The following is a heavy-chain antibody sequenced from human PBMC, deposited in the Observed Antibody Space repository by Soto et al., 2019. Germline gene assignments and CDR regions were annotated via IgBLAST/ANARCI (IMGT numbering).Heavy chain of an antibody. CDR2: ISGSGGST. CDR3: AKQVAVTPHNGFDP. Sequence: EVQLLESGGGLVQPGGSLRLSCAASGFTFSSYAMSWVRQSPGKWLEWVSAISGSGGSTYYADSVKGRFTISRDNSKNTLYLQMNSLRAEDTAVYYCAKQVAVTPHNGFDPWGQGTLVTVSS. D-gene: IGHD4-4*01. J-gene: IGHJ5*02. CDR1: GFTFSSYA. V-gene: IGHV3-23*01.